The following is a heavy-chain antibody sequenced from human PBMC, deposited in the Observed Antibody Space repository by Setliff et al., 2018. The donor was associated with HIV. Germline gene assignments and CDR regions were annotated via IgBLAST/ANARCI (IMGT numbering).Heavy chain of an antibody. V-gene: IGHV4-30-4*08. CDR3: AREVNIPVRGITDDAFDI. CDR1: GAPMSSGDYY. Sequence: SETLSLTCTVSGAPMSSGDYYWSWIRQPPGKGLEWIGYIYYSGNSYYNPSLKSRVTLSVDTSKNQFSLKVNSVTAADTAVYYCAREVNIPVRGITDDAFDIWGQGTMVTVSS. D-gene: IGHD3-10*01. CDR2: IYYSGNS. J-gene: IGHJ3*02.